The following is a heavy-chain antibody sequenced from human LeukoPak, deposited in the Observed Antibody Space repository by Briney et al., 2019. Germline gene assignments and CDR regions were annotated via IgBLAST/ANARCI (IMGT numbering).Heavy chain of an antibody. CDR2: ISGDGART. V-gene: IGHV3-23*01. J-gene: IGHJ6*02. Sequence: GGSLRLSCAASGFSFNNYVMSWVRQAPGKGLEWVSAISGDGARTYYADSVKGRFTISRDNSKNTLDLQMNSLRAEDTAIYYCTKDYCGKFCSAVWGQGTTVTVSS. D-gene: IGHD3-9*01. CDR3: TKDYCGKFCSAV. CDR1: GFSFNNYV.